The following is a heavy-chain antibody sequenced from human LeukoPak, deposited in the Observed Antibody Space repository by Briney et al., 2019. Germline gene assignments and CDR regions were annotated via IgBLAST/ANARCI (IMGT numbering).Heavy chain of an antibody. CDR1: GGSISSGGYY. J-gene: IGHJ4*02. CDR2: IYHSGST. Sequence: KPSQTLSLTCTVSGGSISSGGYYWSWIRQPPGKGPEWIGYIYHSGSTYYNPSLKSRVTISVDRSKNQFSLKLSSVTAADTAVYYCARYCSSTSCLPYFDYWGQGTLVTVSS. V-gene: IGHV4-30-2*01. CDR3: ARYCSSTSCLPYFDY. D-gene: IGHD2-2*01.